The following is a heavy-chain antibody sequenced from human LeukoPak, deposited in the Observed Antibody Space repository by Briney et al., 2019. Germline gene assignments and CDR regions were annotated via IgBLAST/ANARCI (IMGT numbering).Heavy chain of an antibody. CDR3: ARHTRSGHYFPDY. CDR1: GGSISSSIYY. V-gene: IGHV4-39*01. Sequence: SETLSLTCTVSGGSISSSIYYWGWIRQPPGKGLEWIGSIYYSGSTYYNPSLKSRVTISVDTSKNQFSLKLNSVTAADTAVYYCARHTRSGHYFPDYWGQGTLVTISS. D-gene: IGHD3-22*01. CDR2: IYYSGST. J-gene: IGHJ4*02.